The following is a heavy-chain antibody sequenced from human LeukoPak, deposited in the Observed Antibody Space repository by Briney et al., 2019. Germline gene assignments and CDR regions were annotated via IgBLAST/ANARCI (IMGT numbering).Heavy chain of an antibody. J-gene: IGHJ4*02. CDR3: VRESVIVRVPFDI. D-gene: IGHD2-21*01. CDR2: INTDGSAT. CDR1: GFTFNNYW. V-gene: IGHV3-74*01. Sequence: GCSLTLSCAASGFTFNNYWLHWVRQAPAKGLVWVSRINTDGSATNYADFVKGRITISRDNAKNTLYLQMNGLTVEDTARYYCVRESVIVRVPFDIWGQGIMVTVSS.